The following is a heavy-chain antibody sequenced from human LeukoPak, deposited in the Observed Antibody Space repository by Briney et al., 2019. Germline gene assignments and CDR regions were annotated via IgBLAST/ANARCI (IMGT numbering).Heavy chain of an antibody. Sequence: GGSLRLSCAASGFTFSSYAMSWVRQAPGKGLEWVSAISGSGGSTYYADSVKGRFTISRDNSKNTLYLQMNSLRAEDTAVYYCASLGILTGATFDYWGQGTLVTVSS. J-gene: IGHJ4*02. CDR2: ISGSGGST. CDR1: GFTFSSYA. V-gene: IGHV3-23*01. D-gene: IGHD3-9*01. CDR3: ASLGILTGATFDY.